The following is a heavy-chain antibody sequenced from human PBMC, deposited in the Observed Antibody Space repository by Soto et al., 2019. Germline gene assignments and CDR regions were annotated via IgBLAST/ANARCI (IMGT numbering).Heavy chain of an antibody. J-gene: IGHJ5*02. D-gene: IGHD6-6*01. V-gene: IGHV1-18*01. CDR2: ISGYNGNT. CDR1: GYTFSNYG. Sequence: GASVKVSCKASGYTFSNYGISWVRQAPGQGLEWMGWISGYNGNTNYAQNFEGRVTMTADPSTRTAYMDLRSLISDDTAVYFCARKSSSSSWFDPWGQGTLVTVS. CDR3: ARKSSSSSWFDP.